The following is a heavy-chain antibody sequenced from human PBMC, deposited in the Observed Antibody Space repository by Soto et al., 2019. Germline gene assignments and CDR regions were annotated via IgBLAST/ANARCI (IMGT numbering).Heavy chain of an antibody. Sequence: QITLKESGPPLVKPTQTLTLTCTFSGFSLSTSGVGVGWIRQPPGKALEWLALIYWDDDKRYSPSLKSRLTLTKDTSKNQVVLTMTNMDPVDTATYYCAHCLRAWVPFDYWGQGTLVTVSS. CDR2: IYWDDDK. V-gene: IGHV2-5*02. J-gene: IGHJ4*02. CDR3: AHCLRAWVPFDY. CDR1: GFSLSTSGVG. D-gene: IGHD1-26*01.